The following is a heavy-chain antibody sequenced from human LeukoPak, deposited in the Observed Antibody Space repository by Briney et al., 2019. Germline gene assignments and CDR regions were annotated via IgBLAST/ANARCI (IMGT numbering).Heavy chain of an antibody. CDR3: ARGYCSGGSCYHIYFDY. J-gene: IGHJ4*02. V-gene: IGHV4-34*01. CDR2: INHSGST. CDR1: GGSFSVYY. D-gene: IGHD2-15*01. Sequence: SETLSLTCAVYGGSFSVYYWSWIRQPPGRGLEWIGEINHSGSTNYNPSLNSRVTISVDTSKNQFSLKLSSVTAADTAVYYCARGYCSGGSCYHIYFDYWGQGTLVTVSS.